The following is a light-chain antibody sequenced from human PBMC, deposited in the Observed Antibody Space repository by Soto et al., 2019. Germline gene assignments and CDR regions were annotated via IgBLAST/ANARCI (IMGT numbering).Light chain of an antibody. CDR2: GAS. Sequence: EILMTQSPATLSVSPGGRATLSGRSSQSVSSNLAWYQQKPGQAPRLLIYGASTRATGIPARFSGSGSGTEFTLTISSLQSEDFAVYYCQQYNNWPRTFGQGTKVDIK. V-gene: IGKV3-15*01. CDR3: QQYNNWPRT. CDR1: QSVSSN. J-gene: IGKJ1*01.